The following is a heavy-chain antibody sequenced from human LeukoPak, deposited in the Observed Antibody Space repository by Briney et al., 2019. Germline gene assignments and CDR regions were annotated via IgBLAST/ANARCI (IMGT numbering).Heavy chain of an antibody. CDR3: AKAMITFGGVIVQPDY. CDR1: GFTFSSYG. CDR2: IRYDGSNK. D-gene: IGHD3-16*02. J-gene: IGHJ4*02. Sequence: GGSLRLSCAASGFTFSSYGMHWVRQAPGKGLEWVAFIRYDGSNKYYADSVKGRFTISRDNSKNTLYLQMNSLRAEDTAVYYCAKAMITFGGVIVQPDYWGQGILVTVSS. V-gene: IGHV3-30*02.